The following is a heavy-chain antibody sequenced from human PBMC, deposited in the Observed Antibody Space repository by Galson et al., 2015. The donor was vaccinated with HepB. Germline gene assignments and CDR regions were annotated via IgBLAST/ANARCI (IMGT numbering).Heavy chain of an antibody. CDR2: IDPSDSYT. D-gene: IGHD2-2*02. V-gene: IGHV5-10-1*01. Sequence: QSGAEVKKPGESLRISCKGSGYSFTTSWISWVRQMPGKGLEWMGSIDPSDSYTNYSPSFQGHVTISADKSINTAYLQWSSLKASDTAMYYCARRYCSSTSCSTGHNWFDPWGQGTLVTVSS. J-gene: IGHJ5*02. CDR3: ARRYCSSTSCSTGHNWFDP. CDR1: GYSFTTSW.